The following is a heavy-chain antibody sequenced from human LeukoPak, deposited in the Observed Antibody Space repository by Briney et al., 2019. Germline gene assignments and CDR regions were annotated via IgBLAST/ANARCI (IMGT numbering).Heavy chain of an antibody. J-gene: IGHJ4*02. CDR1: GYTFTSYY. CDR3: ARERMVRGVMTPPDY. D-gene: IGHD3-10*01. V-gene: IGHV1-46*01. Sequence: ASVKVSCKASGYTFTSYYMHWVRQAPGQGLEWMGIINPSGGSTSYAQKFQGRVTMTRDTSTSTVYMELSSLRSEDTAVYYCARERMVRGVMTPPDYWGQGTLVTVSS. CDR2: INPSGGST.